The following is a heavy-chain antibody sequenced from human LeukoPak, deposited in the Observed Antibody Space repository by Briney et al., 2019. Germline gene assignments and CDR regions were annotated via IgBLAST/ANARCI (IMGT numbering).Heavy chain of an antibody. Sequence: PGGSLRLSCAASGFTFSSYDMHWVRQATGKGLEWVSAIGTAGDTYYPGSVKGRFAISRENAKNSLYLQMNSLRAEDTAVYYCARAPYYYDSSGYTFDYWGQGTLVTVSS. CDR1: GFTFSSYD. V-gene: IGHV3-13*01. CDR2: IGTAGDT. D-gene: IGHD3-22*01. CDR3: ARAPYYYDSSGYTFDY. J-gene: IGHJ4*02.